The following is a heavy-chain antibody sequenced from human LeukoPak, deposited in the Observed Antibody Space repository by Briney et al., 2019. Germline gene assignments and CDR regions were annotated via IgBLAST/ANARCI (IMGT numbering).Heavy chain of an antibody. CDR1: GFTFSSYG. D-gene: IGHD2-2*01. CDR3: AKSPYQRHYYYYMDV. Sequence: PGRSLRLSCAASGFTFSSYGMHWVRQAPGKGLEWVAVIWYDGSNKYYADSVKGRFTISRDNSKNTPYLQMNSLRAEDTAVYYCAKSPYQRHYYYYMDVWGKGTTVTVSS. CDR2: IWYDGSNK. J-gene: IGHJ6*03. V-gene: IGHV3-33*06.